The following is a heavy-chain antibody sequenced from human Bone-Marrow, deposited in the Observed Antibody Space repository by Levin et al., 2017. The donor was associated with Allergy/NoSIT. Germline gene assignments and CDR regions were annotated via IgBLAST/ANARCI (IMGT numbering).Heavy chain of an antibody. V-gene: IGHV4-38-2*02. CDR3: AREYYLDV. Sequence: GSLRLSCAVSGYSISDYYWGWIRQPPGKGLEWIGSIYHSGGTNYNPSLKSRVTISVDTSKNQFSLKLSSVTAADTAVYYCAREYYLDVWGKGTTVTVSS. J-gene: IGHJ6*03. CDR2: IYHSGGT. CDR1: GYSISDYY.